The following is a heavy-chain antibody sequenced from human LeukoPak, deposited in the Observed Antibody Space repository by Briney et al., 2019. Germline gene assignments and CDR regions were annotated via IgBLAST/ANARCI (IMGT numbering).Heavy chain of an antibody. V-gene: IGHV3-23*01. CDR2: ISGSGGST. J-gene: IGHJ5*02. CDR3: AKGGQYQPRNWFDP. D-gene: IGHD2-2*01. Sequence: GGSLRLSCAASGFTFSSYAMTWVRQAPGKGLEWVSGISGSGGSTYYADSVKGRFTISRDNSKNTLYLQTNSLRAEDTAVYYCAKGGQYQPRNWFDPWGQGTLVTVSS. CDR1: GFTFSSYA.